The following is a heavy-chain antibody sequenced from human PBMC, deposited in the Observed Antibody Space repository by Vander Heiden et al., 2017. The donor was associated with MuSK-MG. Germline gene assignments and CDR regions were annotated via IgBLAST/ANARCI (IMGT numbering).Heavy chain of an antibody. Sequence: FSSDAMSWVRPAPGKGLEWVSANSGSGGSTYYADSVKGQFTISRDNSKNTLYLQINSLGAEDTAVFYCAKALRAQLWLKGYFDYWGQGTLVTVSS. CDR3: AKALRAQLWLKGYFDY. J-gene: IGHJ4*02. CDR1: FSSDA. CDR2: NSGSGGST. D-gene: IGHD5-18*01. V-gene: IGHV3-23*01.